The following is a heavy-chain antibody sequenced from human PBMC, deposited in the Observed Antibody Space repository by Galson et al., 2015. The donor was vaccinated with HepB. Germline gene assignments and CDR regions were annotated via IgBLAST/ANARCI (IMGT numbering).Heavy chain of an antibody. J-gene: IGHJ4*02. D-gene: IGHD3-3*01. V-gene: IGHV3-64*01. CDR2: ISSNGGST. CDR1: GFTFSSYA. Sequence: SLRLSCAASGFTFSSYAMNWVRQAPGKGLEYVSAISSNGGSTYYANSVKGRFTISRDNSKNTLYLQMGSLRAEDMAVYYCASTSGHYDFWSGYPAHPGYWGQGTLVTVSS. CDR3: ASTSGHYDFWSGYPAHPGY.